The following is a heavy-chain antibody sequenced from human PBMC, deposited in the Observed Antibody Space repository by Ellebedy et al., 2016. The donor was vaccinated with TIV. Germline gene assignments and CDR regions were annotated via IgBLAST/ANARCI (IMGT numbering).Heavy chain of an antibody. D-gene: IGHD4-17*01. Sequence: GESLKISCKGSGYSFTSYWIGWVRQMPGKGLEWMGIIYPGDSDTRYSPSFQGQVTISADKSISTAYLQWSSLKASDTAMYYCARATVTTEFRDAFDIWGQGTMVTVSS. V-gene: IGHV5-51*01. CDR2: IYPGDSDT. CDR3: ARATVTTEFRDAFDI. J-gene: IGHJ3*02. CDR1: GYSFTSYW.